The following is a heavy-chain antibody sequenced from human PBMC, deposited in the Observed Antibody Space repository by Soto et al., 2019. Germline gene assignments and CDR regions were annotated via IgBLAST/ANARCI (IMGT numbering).Heavy chain of an antibody. D-gene: IGHD3-22*01. CDR1: GFTFCSYS. V-gene: IGHV3-21*01. Sequence: GGPLTLSCAASGFTFCSYSMILVRQAPRKGLVWVSSISSSSSYIYYADSVKGRFTISRDNAKNSLYLQLNSLSAEDTAVYCCARAPDYYDSSGRFDASDIWGHGRMVTVSS. CDR3: ARAPDYYDSSGRFDASDI. CDR2: ISSSSSYI. J-gene: IGHJ3*02.